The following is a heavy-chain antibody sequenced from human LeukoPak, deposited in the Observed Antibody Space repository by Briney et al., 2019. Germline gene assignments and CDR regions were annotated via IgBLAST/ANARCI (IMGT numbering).Heavy chain of an antibody. J-gene: IGHJ4*02. V-gene: IGHV4-38-2*01. Sequence: SETLSLACAVFGDSISSDHWWSWVRQPPGKGLGWIGSISYSGTTYYNPSLKSRVTISVDTSKNQFSLKLNSVTAADTAVFYCAANSADYNTLGSSYKVWGQGTLVTVSS. CDR1: GDSISSDHW. CDR3: AANSADYNTLGSSYKV. CDR2: ISYSGTT. D-gene: IGHD3-10*01.